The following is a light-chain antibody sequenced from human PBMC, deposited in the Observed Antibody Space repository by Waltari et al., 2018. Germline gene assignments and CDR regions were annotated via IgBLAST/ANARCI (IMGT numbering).Light chain of an antibody. J-gene: IGLJ2*01. Sequence: QSALTQPRSVSGSPGESVTITCTGTSSDIGAYNFVPWYQHHPGKGPKLLIYDVSGRPSGVPERFSGSKSGNTASLTISGLQAEDEADYFCSSYAGTYTLGLFGAGTTLTV. CDR1: SSDIGAYNF. V-gene: IGLV2-11*01. CDR3: SSYAGTYTLGL. CDR2: DVS.